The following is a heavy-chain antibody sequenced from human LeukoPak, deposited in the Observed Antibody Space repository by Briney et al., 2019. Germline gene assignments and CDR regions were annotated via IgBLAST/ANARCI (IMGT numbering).Heavy chain of an antibody. J-gene: IGHJ4*02. CDR2: TKQDGSEK. CDR1: GFTFSSYW. CDR3: ARDYVWGSSESDY. V-gene: IGHV3-7*01. Sequence: PGGSLRLSCAASGFTFSSYWMTWFRQTPGKGLEWVGNTKQDGSEKYYVDSVKGRFTISRDNAKNSLYLQMNSLRVEDTAIYYCARDYVWGSSESDYWGQGTLVTVSS. D-gene: IGHD7-27*01.